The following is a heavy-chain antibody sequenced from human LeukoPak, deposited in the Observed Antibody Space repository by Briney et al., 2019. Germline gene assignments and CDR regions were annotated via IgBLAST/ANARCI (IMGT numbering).Heavy chain of an antibody. CDR1: GGTFSSYA. D-gene: IGHD3-10*01. CDR3: ARTITYGREDAFDI. J-gene: IGHJ3*02. Sequence: AASVKVSCKASGGTFSSYAISWVRQAPGQGLEWMGGIIPIFGTANYAQKFQGRVTITTDESTSTAYMELSSLRSEDTAVYYCARTITYGREDAFDIWGQGTMVTVSS. V-gene: IGHV1-69*05. CDR2: IIPIFGTA.